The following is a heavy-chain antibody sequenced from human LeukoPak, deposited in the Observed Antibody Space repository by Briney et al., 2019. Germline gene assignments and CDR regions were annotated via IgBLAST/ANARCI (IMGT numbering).Heavy chain of an antibody. CDR1: GFTFSRYS. V-gene: IGHV4-34*01. CDR3: ARLPTRPKVTTYHYYYMDV. J-gene: IGHJ6*03. D-gene: IGHD4-17*01. CDR2: INHSGST. Sequence: GSLRLSCAASGFTFSRYSMNWVRQPPGRGLEWIGEINHSGSTNYNPSLKSRVTISVDTSKNQFSLKLSSVTAADTAVYYCARLPTRPKVTTYHYYYMDVWGKGTTVTISS.